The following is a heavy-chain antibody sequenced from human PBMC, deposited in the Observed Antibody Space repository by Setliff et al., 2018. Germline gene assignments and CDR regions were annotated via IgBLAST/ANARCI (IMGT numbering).Heavy chain of an antibody. J-gene: IGHJ5*02. Sequence: ASVKVSCKASGDTLTTYAIHWLRQAPGQGPEWLGIINIGGGSASYAQKFQDRVTMTRDTSTSTVYLEVTSLASEDTAMYYCARINFYDSTAYYYAPHHWGQGTLVTVSS. V-gene: IGHV1-46*01. CDR3: ARINFYDSTAYYYAPHH. CDR1: GDTLTTYA. CDR2: INIGGGSA. D-gene: IGHD3-22*01.